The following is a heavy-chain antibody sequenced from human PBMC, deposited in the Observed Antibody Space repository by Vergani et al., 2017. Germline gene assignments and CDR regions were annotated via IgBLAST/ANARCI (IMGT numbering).Heavy chain of an antibody. CDR3: ARGRGYCSGGSCPGTFDY. CDR2: INHSGST. CDR1: GGSFSGYY. D-gene: IGHD2-15*01. V-gene: IGHV4-34*01. J-gene: IGHJ4*02. Sequence: QVQLQQWGAGLLKPSETLSLTCAVYGGSFSGYYWSWIRQHPGKGLEWIGEINHSGSTNYNPSLKSGVTISVDTSKNQFSLKLSSVTAADTAVYYCARGRGYCSGGSCPGTFDYWGQGTLVTVSS.